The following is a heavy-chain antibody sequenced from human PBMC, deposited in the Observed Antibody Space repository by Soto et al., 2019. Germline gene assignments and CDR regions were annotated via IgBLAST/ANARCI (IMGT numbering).Heavy chain of an antibody. Sequence: QVQLVQSGAEVKKPGSSVRVSCKASGVTFRSYTISWVRQAPGQGLEWMGSIIPVLGVTNYTAKFRGRLTIIADEKTSSVHIKFGRLISEDTVTYYSRRLINGDSDVSDFWGQGTMVIVSS. J-gene: IGHJ3*01. D-gene: IGHD2-21*01. CDR1: GVTFRSYT. CDR3: RRLINGDSDVSDF. CDR2: IIPVLGVT. V-gene: IGHV1-69*02.